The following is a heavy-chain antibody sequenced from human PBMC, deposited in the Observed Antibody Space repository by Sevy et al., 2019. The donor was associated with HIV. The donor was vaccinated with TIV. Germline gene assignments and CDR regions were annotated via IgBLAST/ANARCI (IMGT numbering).Heavy chain of an antibody. CDR1: GFTFSSYS. CDR2: ISSSSSTI. D-gene: IGHD6-19*01. Sequence: GGSLRLSCAASGFTFSSYSMNWVRQAPGKGLEWVSYISSSSSTIYDADSVKGRFTISRDNAKNSLYLQMNSLRDEDTAVYYCARDMEGDSSGWYGGGNFDYWGQGTLVTVSS. CDR3: ARDMEGDSSGWYGGGNFDY. V-gene: IGHV3-48*02. J-gene: IGHJ4*02.